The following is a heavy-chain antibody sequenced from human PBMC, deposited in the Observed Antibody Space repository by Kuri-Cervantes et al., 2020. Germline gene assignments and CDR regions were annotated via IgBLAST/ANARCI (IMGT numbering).Heavy chain of an antibody. CDR3: ARHLDLDYGDYYSDAFDI. Sequence: GESLKISCKGSGYSFTSYWIGWVRQMPGKGLEWMGIIYPGDSDTRYSPSSQGQVTISADKSISTAYLQWSSLKASDTAMYYCARHLDLDYGDYYSDAFDIWGQGTMVTVSS. CDR1: GYSFTSYW. V-gene: IGHV5-51*01. D-gene: IGHD4-17*01. J-gene: IGHJ3*02. CDR2: IYPGDSDT.